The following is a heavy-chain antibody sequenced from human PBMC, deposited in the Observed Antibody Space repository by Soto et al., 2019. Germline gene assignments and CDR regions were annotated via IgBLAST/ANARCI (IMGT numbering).Heavy chain of an antibody. CDR2: ISHLENT. V-gene: IGHV4-30-2*06. J-gene: IGHJ4*02. CDR3: ARGGGYDSFDY. CDR1: GASISYGGFS. D-gene: IGHD5-12*01. Sequence: KTSETLSLTCTVSGASISYGGFSWSWIRQSPGKGLEWLGYISHLENTYFHPSFKSRLTMSIDRTRNQFSLKLSSVTAADMAVYYCARGGGYDSFDYWGQGVLVTVSS.